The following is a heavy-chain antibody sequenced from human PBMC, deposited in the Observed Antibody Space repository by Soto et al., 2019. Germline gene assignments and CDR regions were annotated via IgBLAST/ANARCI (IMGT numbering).Heavy chain of an antibody. CDR1: GGSISSYY. CDR2: IYYSGST. CDR3: ARGRSSGYPNGFDP. Sequence: KTSETLSLTCTVSGGSISSYYWIWIRQPPGKGLEWIGYIYYSGSTNYNPSLKSRVTISVDTSKNQFSLKLSSVTAADTAVYYCARGRSSGYPNGFDPWGQGTLVTVSS. D-gene: IGHD3-22*01. V-gene: IGHV4-59*01. J-gene: IGHJ5*02.